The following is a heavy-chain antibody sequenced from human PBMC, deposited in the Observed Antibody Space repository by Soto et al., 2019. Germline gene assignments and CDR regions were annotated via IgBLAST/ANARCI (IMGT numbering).Heavy chain of an antibody. Sequence: PSETLSLTCTVSGGSISSYYWSWIRQPPGKGLEWIGYIYYSGSTNYNPSLKSRVTISVDTSKNQFSLKLSSVTAADTAVYYCGRASREWLARHFDYWGQGTLVTVSS. CDR1: GGSISSYY. D-gene: IGHD6-19*01. CDR2: IYYSGST. J-gene: IGHJ4*02. CDR3: GRASREWLARHFDY. V-gene: IGHV4-59*08.